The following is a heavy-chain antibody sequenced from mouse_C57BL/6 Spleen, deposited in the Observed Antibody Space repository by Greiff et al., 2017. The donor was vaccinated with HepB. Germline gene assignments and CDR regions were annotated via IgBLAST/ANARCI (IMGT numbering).Heavy chain of an antibody. CDR3: ARTSNSRVVEGFAY. CDR1: GYSFTDYN. Sequence: VQLQQSGPELVKPGASVKISCTASGYSFTDYNMNWVKQSNGKSLEWIGVINPNYGTTNYNQKFKGKATLTADQSSSTAYMQLNSLTSEDSAVSYWARTSNSRVVEGFAYWGQGTLVTVSA. V-gene: IGHV1-39*01. CDR2: INPNYGTT. D-gene: IGHD1-1*01. J-gene: IGHJ3*01.